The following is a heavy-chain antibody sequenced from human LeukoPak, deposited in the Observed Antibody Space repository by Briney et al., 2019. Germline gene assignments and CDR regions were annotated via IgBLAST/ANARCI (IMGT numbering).Heavy chain of an antibody. V-gene: IGHV3-30*02. CDR3: AKDSLADIDY. CDR1: GFIFSTYG. J-gene: IGHJ4*02. CDR2: IRHDGSIK. D-gene: IGHD3-16*01. Sequence: GSLRLSCAASGFIFSTYGMYWARQAPGKGLEWVAFIRHDGSIKNYADSVKGRSTISRDNSKNTLYLQMNSLRAEDTAVYYCAKDSLADIDYWGQGTLVTVSS.